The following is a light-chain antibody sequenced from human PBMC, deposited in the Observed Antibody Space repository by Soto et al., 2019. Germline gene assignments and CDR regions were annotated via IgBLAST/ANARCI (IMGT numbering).Light chain of an antibody. CDR1: QSISSW. CDR3: QQYNSYSPM. CDR2: KAS. V-gene: IGKV1-5*03. J-gene: IGKJ1*01. Sequence: DIQMTQSPSTLSASVGDRVTITCRASQSISSWLAWYQQQPGKAPKLLIYKASSLESGVPSRFSGSGSGTEFTLTISSLQPDDFATYYCQQYNSYSPMFGQGTKVEIK.